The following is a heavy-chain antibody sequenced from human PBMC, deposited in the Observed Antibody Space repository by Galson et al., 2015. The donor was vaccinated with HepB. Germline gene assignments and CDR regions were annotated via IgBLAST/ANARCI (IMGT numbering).Heavy chain of an antibody. CDR1: GGTYSSHA. CDR3: ARQTSTCDTGIVGATDY. J-gene: IGHJ4*02. V-gene: IGHV1-69*10. D-gene: IGHD1-26*01. Sequence: SLKDSCKASGGTYSSHAISWVRQAPGQGLEWMGGIIPILGIANYAQEFQGRVTLTADKSTSTACMELSSRRSEDTAVYYCARQTSTCDTGIVGATDYWGQGTLVTVSS. CDR2: IIPILGIA.